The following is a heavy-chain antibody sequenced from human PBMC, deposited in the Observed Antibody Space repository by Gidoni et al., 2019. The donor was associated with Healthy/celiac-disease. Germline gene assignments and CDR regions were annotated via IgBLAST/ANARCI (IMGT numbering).Heavy chain of an antibody. V-gene: IGHV3-21*01. D-gene: IGHD2-15*01. CDR1: GFTFSSSS. CDR2: ISSSSSYI. CDR3: ARDRLTRALFNYCSGGSCYSPSLY. J-gene: IGHJ4*02. Sequence: EVQLVESGGGLVKPGGSLRLPCAASGFTFSSSSLDWGRQAAGKGLGWVSSISSSSSYIYDADSVKGRFTISRDNAKNSLYLQMNSLRAEDTAVYYCARDRLTRALFNYCSGGSCYSPSLYWGQGTLVTVSS.